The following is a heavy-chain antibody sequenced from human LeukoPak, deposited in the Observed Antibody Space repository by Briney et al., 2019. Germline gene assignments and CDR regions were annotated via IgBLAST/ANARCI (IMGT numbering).Heavy chain of an antibody. CDR3: AKSGGYGLIDY. J-gene: IGHJ4*02. V-gene: IGHV4-39*01. CDR1: GASISGSGYY. Sequence: TSETLSLTCTVSGASISGSGYYWGWIRQRPGKGLEWIGSIYSSGSTYYNASLQSRVTISIETSKNQISLRLNSVTAADTAMYYCAKSGGYGLIDYWGQGTLVTVSS. D-gene: IGHD1-26*01. CDR2: IYSSGST.